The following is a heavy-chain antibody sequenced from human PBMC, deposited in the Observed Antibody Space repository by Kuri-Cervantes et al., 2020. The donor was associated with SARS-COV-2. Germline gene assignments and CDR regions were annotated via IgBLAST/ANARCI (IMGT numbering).Heavy chain of an antibody. V-gene: IGHV4-39*07. CDR3: ARDKKLYLTGYYGKRFGYYGMDV. CDR2: IYYSGST. CDR1: GGSISSSSYY. J-gene: IGHJ6*04. Sequence: SETLSLTCTVSGGSISSSSYYWGWIRQPPGKGLEWIGSIYYSGSTYYNPSLKSRVTISVDTSKNQFSLKLSSVTAADTAVYYCARDKKLYLTGYYGKRFGYYGMDVWGKGATVTSPQ. D-gene: IGHD3-9*01.